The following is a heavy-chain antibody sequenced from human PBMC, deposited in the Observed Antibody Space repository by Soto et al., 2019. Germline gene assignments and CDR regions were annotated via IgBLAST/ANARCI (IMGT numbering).Heavy chain of an antibody. CDR2: INPSGGST. CDR1: GYTFTSYY. CDR3: ARVEMATIKGNAIDI. D-gene: IGHD5-12*01. Sequence: ASVKVSCKASGYTFTSYYMYWVRQAPGQGLEWMGIINPSGGSTSYAQKFQGRVTMTRDTSTSTVYMELSSLRSEDTAVYYCARVEMATIKGNAIDIWGQGTMVTVSS. J-gene: IGHJ3*02. V-gene: IGHV1-46*01.